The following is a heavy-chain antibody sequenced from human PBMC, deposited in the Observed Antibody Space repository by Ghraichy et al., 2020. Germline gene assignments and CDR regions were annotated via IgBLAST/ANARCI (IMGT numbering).Heavy chain of an antibody. Sequence: SETLSLTCTVSGGSVSSGSYYWSWIRQPPGKGLEWIGYIYYSGSTNYNPSLKSRVTISVDTSKNQFSLKLSSVTAADTAVYYCERGTRSITIFGVVITSLDYWGQGTLVTVSS. CDR3: ERGTRSITIFGVVITSLDY. J-gene: IGHJ4*02. V-gene: IGHV4-61*01. CDR2: IYYSGST. CDR1: GGSVSSGSYY. D-gene: IGHD3-3*01.